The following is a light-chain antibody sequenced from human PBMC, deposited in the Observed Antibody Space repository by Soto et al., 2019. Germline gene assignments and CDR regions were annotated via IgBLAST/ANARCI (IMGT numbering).Light chain of an antibody. Sequence: QSVLTQPASVSGSPGQSITISCTGTSSDVGGYNYVSWYQQHPGKAPELMIYEVSHRPSGVSNRFSGSKSYNTASLTISGLQAEDEADYYCSSYTSISTLYVFGTGTKVTVL. V-gene: IGLV2-14*01. J-gene: IGLJ1*01. CDR3: SSYTSISTLYV. CDR1: SSDVGGYNY. CDR2: EVS.